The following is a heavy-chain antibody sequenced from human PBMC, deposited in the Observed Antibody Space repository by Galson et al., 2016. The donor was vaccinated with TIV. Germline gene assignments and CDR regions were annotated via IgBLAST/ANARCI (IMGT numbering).Heavy chain of an antibody. V-gene: IGHV3-30*02. CDR3: TKDSSVSVVVTAKGFDY. Sequence: SLRLSCAASGFTFSSYGMHWVRQAPGKGLEWVAFLRYDGSNKYYGDSVKGRFTISRDNSKNTLYLQMNSLRAEDTAVYYCTKDSSVSVVVTAKGFDYWGQGILVTVSS. J-gene: IGHJ4*02. CDR1: GFTFSSYG. D-gene: IGHD2-21*02. CDR2: LRYDGSNK.